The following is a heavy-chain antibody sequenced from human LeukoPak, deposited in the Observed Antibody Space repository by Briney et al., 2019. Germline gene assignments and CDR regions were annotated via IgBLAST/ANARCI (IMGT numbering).Heavy chain of an antibody. CDR2: IYYSGGT. J-gene: IGHJ4*02. V-gene: IGHV4-30-4*08. D-gene: IGHD2-2*01. Sequence: SQTLSLTCTVSGGSISSGDYYWSWIRQPPGKGLEWIGYIYYSGGTYYNPSLKSRVTISVDTSKNQFSLKLSSVTAADTAVYYCAGRAEVRAYYFDYWGQGTLVTVSS. CDR3: AGRAEVRAYYFDY. CDR1: GGSISSGDYY.